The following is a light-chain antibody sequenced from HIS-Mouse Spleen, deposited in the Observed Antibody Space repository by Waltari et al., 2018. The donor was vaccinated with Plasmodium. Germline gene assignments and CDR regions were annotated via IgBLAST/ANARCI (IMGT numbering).Light chain of an antibody. CDR1: QSVLSSSNNKNY. CDR3: QQYYSTPWT. CDR2: WAS. J-gene: IGKJ1*01. V-gene: IGKV4-1*01. Sequence: DIVMTQSPDSLAVSLDERATINCKSSQSVLSSSNNKNYLAWYQQKPGQPPKLLIYWASTRESGVPDRFSGSGSGTDFTLTISSLQAEDVAVYYCQQYYSTPWTFGQGTKVEIK.